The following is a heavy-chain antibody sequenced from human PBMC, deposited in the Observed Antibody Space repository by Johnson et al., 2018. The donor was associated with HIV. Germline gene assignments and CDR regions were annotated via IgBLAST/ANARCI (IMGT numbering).Heavy chain of an antibody. Sequence: EVQLVESGGGLVQPGGSLRLSCAASGFTFSSYWMNWVRQAPGKGLEWLSYITASGSPIYYADSVRGRFIISRDNSKNTLYLQMNSLRAEDTALYFCARVAVSTAAGGVPLDIWGPGTMVTVSA. CDR1: GFTFSSYW. CDR3: ARVAVSTAAGGVPLDI. J-gene: IGHJ3*02. V-gene: IGHV3-48*04. D-gene: IGHD2-2*01. CDR2: ITASGSPI.